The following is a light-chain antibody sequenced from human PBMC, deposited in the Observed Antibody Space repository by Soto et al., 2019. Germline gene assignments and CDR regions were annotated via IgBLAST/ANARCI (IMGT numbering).Light chain of an antibody. CDR3: QQTYTPPFT. CDR2: GAF. CDR1: HTFSSF. V-gene: IGKV1-39*01. Sequence: DIQMTQSPSSLSASVGDRVTITCRASHTFSSFLNWYQQKRGKPPTLLIYGAFNLRSGVPSRFAGSGGGAEFRLTISSLQAGDSATYYCQQTYTPPFTFGQGTSLELK. J-gene: IGKJ2*01.